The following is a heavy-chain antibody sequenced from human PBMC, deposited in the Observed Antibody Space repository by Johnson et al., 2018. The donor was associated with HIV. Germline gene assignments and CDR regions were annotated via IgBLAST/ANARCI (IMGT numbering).Heavy chain of an antibody. Sequence: VQLVESGGGVVQPGRSLRLSCAAAGFSFSAYAMHWVRQAPGKGLEWVSGISWNSGNIAYADSVKGRFTISRDNAKNSLYLQMNSLRAEDTAVYYCARGGAFHAFDIWGHGTMVTVSS. CDR3: ARGGAFHAFDI. CDR1: GFSFSAYA. D-gene: IGHD3-3*02. CDR2: ISWNSGNI. V-gene: IGHV3-9*01. J-gene: IGHJ3*02.